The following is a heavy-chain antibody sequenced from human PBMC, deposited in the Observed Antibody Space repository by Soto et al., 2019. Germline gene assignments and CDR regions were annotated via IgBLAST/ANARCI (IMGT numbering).Heavy chain of an antibody. CDR3: ARDPSTTGYYGLDV. D-gene: IGHD3-10*01. Sequence: QPGGSLRLSCAASGFTVKSYQMNWVRQAPGKGLEWVSVIYSGGVTYYAGSVKGRFTITRDSSKNTVYLQMNSLRAEDTAMYYCARDPSTTGYYGLDVWGQGTTVTVSS. CDR2: IYSGGVT. J-gene: IGHJ6*02. V-gene: IGHV3-53*01. CDR1: GFTVKSYQ.